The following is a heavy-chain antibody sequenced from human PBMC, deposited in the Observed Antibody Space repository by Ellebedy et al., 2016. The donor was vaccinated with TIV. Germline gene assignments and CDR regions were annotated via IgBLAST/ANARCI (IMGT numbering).Heavy chain of an antibody. CDR3: ARYSGADY. CDR1: GFSFGSYR. Sequence: PGGSLRLSCVASGFSFGSYRMTWVRHAPGKGLEWVATMEQDGSQKYYVDSVRGRFTISRDNAKNSLYLQMNSLIAEDTAVYYCARYSGADYWGQGTVVTVSS. D-gene: IGHD1-26*01. J-gene: IGHJ4*02. CDR2: MEQDGSQK. V-gene: IGHV3-7*03.